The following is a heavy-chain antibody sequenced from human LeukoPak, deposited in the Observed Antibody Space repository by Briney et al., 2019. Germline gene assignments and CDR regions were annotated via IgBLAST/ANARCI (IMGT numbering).Heavy chain of an antibody. J-gene: IGHJ4*02. V-gene: IGHV3-21*01. D-gene: IGHD5-18*01. Sequence: GGSLRLSCVVSGFTLSSHSMNWVRQVPGKGLEWVSSISSSSSYIHYTDSVKGRFTISRDNAKNSLYLQMNSLRAEDTAVYYCARGGDNYGYIFDYWGQGTLVTVSS. CDR2: ISSSSSYI. CDR3: ARGGDNYGYIFDY. CDR1: GFTLSSHS.